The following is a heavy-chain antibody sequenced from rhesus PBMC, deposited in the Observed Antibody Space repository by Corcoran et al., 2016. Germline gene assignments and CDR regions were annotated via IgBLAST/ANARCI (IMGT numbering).Heavy chain of an antibody. J-gene: IGHJ4*01. D-gene: IGHD4-29*01. CDR2: ISNGGGST. V-gene: IGHV3-178*01. CDR1: GFTFSDYS. CDR3: ARDLRVAAIGFDY. Sequence: EVQLVESGGGLEKPGGSMRLYCAASGFTFSDYSMDWVRKALGKGRGWVSRISNGGGSTWYSTSVKGRFTSSRENANNTLYLQMNSLRAEDTAVYYWARDLRVAAIGFDYWGQGVLVTVSS.